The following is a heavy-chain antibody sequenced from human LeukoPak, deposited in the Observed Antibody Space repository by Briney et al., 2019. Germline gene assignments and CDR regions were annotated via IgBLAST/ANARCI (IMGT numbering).Heavy chain of an antibody. J-gene: IGHJ3*02. V-gene: IGHV1-24*01. D-gene: IGHD1-26*01. CDR2: FDPEDGET. CDR3: ATDSGATGAFDI. Sequence: GASVKVSCKVSGYTLTELSMHWVRQAPGKGLEWMGGFDPEDGETIYAQKFQGRVTMTEDTSTDTAYMELSSLRSEDTAVYYCATDSGATGAFDIWGQGTMVTVSS. CDR1: GYTLTELS.